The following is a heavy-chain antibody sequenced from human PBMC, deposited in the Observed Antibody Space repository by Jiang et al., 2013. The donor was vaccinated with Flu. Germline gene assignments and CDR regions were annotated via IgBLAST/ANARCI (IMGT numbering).Heavy chain of an antibody. D-gene: IGHD1-26*01. J-gene: IGHJ3*02. Sequence: GAEVKKPGASVKVSCKVSGYTLTELSMHWVRQAPGKGLEWMGGFDPEDGETIYAQKFQGRVTMTEDTSTDTAYMELSSLRSEDTAVYYCATTRDGSYAGGHAFDIWGQGTMVTVSS. CDR1: GYTLTELS. CDR3: ATTRDGSYAGGHAFDI. CDR2: FDPEDGET. V-gene: IGHV1-24*01.